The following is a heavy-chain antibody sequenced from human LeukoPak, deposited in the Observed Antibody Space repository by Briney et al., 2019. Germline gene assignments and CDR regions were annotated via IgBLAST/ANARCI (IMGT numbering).Heavy chain of an antibody. D-gene: IGHD1-26*01. CDR1: GGSFSGYY. J-gene: IGHJ4*02. V-gene: IGHV4-34*01. Sequence: SETLSLTCAVYGGSFSGYYWSWIRQPPGKGLEWIGEINHSGSTNYNPSLKSRVTISLDTSKNQFSLKLTSVTAADTAIYYCARDGSYSDYWGQGALVTVSS. CDR3: ARDGSYSDY. CDR2: INHSGST.